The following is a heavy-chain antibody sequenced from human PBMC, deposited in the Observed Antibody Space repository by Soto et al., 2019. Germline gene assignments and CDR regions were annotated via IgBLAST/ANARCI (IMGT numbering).Heavy chain of an antibody. J-gene: IGHJ6*02. V-gene: IGHV3-21*01. CDR3: ARDSVIVGATTHYGYGMDV. Sequence: EVQLVESGGGLVKPGGSLRLSCAASGFTFSSYSMNWVRQAPGKGLAWVLSISSSSSYIYYADSVKGRFTISRDNAKNSLYLQMNSLRAEDTAVYYCARDSVIVGATTHYGYGMDVWGQGTTVTVSS. CDR1: GFTFSSYS. CDR2: ISSSSSYI. D-gene: IGHD1-26*01.